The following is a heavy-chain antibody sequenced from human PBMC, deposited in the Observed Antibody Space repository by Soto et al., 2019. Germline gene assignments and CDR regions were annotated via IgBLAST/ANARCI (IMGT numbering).Heavy chain of an antibody. D-gene: IGHD2-8*02. V-gene: IGHV3-48*03. Sequence: GGSLRLSCAASGFTFSSYEMNWVRQAPGKGLEWVSDITSTGSTRYYADSVKGRFTISRDNAKNSLYLQMNSLRAEDTAVYYCARGYCTSSACHWNFDYWGQGTLVTVSS. CDR2: ITSTGSTR. J-gene: IGHJ4*02. CDR3: ARGYCTSSACHWNFDY. CDR1: GFTFSSYE.